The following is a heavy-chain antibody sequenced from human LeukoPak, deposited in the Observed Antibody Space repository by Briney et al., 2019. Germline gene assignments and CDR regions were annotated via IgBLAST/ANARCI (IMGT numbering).Heavy chain of an antibody. Sequence: GGSLRLSCAASGFTFSSYAMSWVRQAPGKGLEWVSSISGSGTSTYYADSVKGRFTISRDNSKNTLFLQMNSLRAEDTAVYYCAKGYCTTTSCYRFDYWGQGTLVTVSS. CDR3: AKGYCTTTSCYRFDY. J-gene: IGHJ4*02. D-gene: IGHD2-2*01. V-gene: IGHV3-23*01. CDR2: ISGSGTST. CDR1: GFTFSSYA.